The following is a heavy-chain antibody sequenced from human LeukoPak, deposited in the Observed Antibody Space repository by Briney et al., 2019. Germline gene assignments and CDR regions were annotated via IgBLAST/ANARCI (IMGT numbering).Heavy chain of an antibody. V-gene: IGHV1-69*06. CDR2: IIPIFGTA. Sequence: RASVKVSCKASGGTFSSYAISWVRQAPGQGLEWMGGIIPIFGTANYAQKFQGRVTITADKSTSTAYMELSRLRSDDTAVYYCARDRYSSGWQYYFDYWGQGTLVTVSS. J-gene: IGHJ4*02. CDR3: ARDRYSSGWQYYFDY. CDR1: GGTFSSYA. D-gene: IGHD6-19*01.